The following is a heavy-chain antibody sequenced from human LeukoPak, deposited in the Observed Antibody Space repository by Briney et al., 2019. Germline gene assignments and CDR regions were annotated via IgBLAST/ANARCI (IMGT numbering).Heavy chain of an antibody. CDR1: GFTFNDHA. V-gene: IGHV3-9*01. J-gene: IGHJ3*02. CDR2: INWNSDNI. D-gene: IGHD3-22*01. Sequence: GGSLRLSCAASGFTFNDHAMYWVRQAPGKGLEWVSGINWNSDNIGYADSVKGRFTISRDDAKKSLFLQMNSLRTEDTALYYCARASYYYDTTGLGAVDIWGQGTMVTVSS. CDR3: ARASYYYDTTGLGAVDI.